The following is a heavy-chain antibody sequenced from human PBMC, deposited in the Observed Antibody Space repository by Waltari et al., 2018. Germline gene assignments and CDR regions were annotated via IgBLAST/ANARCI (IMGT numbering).Heavy chain of an antibody. V-gene: IGHV3-21*01. Sequence: EVQLVESGGGLVKPGGSLSISCAASGFTFRSYSMNWVRQAPGKGLEWVSSISSSSSYIYYADSVKGRFTISRDNAKNSLYLQMNSLRAEDTAVYYCARGVSKGAVHYMDVWGKGTTVTVSS. D-gene: IGHD1-26*01. CDR3: ARGVSKGAVHYMDV. CDR2: ISSSSSYI. J-gene: IGHJ6*03. CDR1: GFTFRSYS.